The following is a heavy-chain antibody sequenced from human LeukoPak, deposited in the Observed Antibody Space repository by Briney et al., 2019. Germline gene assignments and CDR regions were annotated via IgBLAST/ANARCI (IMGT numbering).Heavy chain of an antibody. CDR2: ISPILDIT. Sequence: EASVKVSCKASGGTLSSYAISWVRQAPGQGLEWMGRISPILDITNYAQKFQGRVTITADKSTSTTYMELSSLRSEDTAVYYCARDPIAAPATTFDCWGQGTLVTVSS. J-gene: IGHJ4*02. V-gene: IGHV1-69*04. CDR3: ARDPIAAPATTFDC. D-gene: IGHD6-13*01. CDR1: GGTLSSYA.